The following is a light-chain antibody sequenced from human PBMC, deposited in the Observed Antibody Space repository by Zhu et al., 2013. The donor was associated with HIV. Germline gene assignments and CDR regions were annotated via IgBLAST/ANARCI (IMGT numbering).Light chain of an antibody. CDR2: GVS. V-gene: IGKV3-20*01. CDR3: QQFGSSPYT. CDR1: QSVARSS. J-gene: IGKJ2*01. Sequence: EIVLTQSPGTLSLSPGDTATLSCRASQSVARSSLAWYQHKPGQAPRLVLFGVSNRAAGIPDRFSGSGSGTDFTLTITRLEPEDFAVYFCQQFGSSPYTFGPGTKLEIK.